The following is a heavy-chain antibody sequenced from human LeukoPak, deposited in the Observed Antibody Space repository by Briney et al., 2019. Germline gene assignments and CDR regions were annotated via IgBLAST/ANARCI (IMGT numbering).Heavy chain of an antibody. Sequence: SETLSLTCSVSGGSISSYYWSWIRQPPGKGLERIGYVYYSGSTNYNPSLNSRVTISVDTSKNQFSLNLTSVTAADTAVYYCARGGWYYFDYCGQGTPVTVSS. J-gene: IGHJ4*02. CDR2: VYYSGST. V-gene: IGHV4-59*01. CDR3: ARGGWYYFDY. D-gene: IGHD6-19*01. CDR1: GGSISSYY.